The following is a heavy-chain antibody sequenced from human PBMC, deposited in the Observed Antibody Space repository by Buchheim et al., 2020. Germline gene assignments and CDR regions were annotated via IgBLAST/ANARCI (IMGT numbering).Heavy chain of an antibody. J-gene: IGHJ4*02. CDR2: IDPSDSYT. V-gene: IGHV5-10-1*01. CDR3: ARRRRRYCSSTSCYGSHDY. D-gene: IGHD2-2*01. CDR1: GYSFTSYW. Sequence: EVQLVQSGAEVKKPGESLRISCKGSGYSFTSYWISWVRQMPGKGLEWMGRIDPSDSYTNYSPSFQGHVTISADKSISTAYLQWSSLKDSDTAMYYCARRRRRYCSSTSCYGSHDYWRQGTL.